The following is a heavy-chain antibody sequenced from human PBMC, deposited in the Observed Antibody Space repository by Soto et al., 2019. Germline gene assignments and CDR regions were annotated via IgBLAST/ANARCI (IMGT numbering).Heavy chain of an antibody. J-gene: IGHJ4*02. Sequence: QITLNESGPTVVRPTEALTLTCSFSGFSLTTSGVGVGWIRQSPGKAPEWLALIYWDDDKRYSASLKSRLTIINHTSKTQVVLTVFDLDPTDTATYYCAHRVLRTVFGLVTTTAIYFDFWGQGTPVAVSS. D-gene: IGHD3-3*01. CDR3: AHRVLRTVFGLVTTTAIYFDF. V-gene: IGHV2-5*02. CDR1: GFSLTTSGVG. CDR2: IYWDDDK.